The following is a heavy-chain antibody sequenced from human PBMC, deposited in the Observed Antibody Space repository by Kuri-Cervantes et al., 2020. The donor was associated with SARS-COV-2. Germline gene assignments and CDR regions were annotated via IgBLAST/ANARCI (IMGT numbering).Heavy chain of an antibody. V-gene: IGHV3-11*01. CDR1: GFTFSDYY. CDR2: ISSSGST. D-gene: IGHD6-19*01. J-gene: IGHJ4*02. Sequence: GGSLRLSCAASGFTFSDYYMSWIRQAPGKGLEWVSYISSSGSTYYADSVKGRFTISRDNSKNTLYLQMNSLRAEDTAVYYCAKTVAGTGIDYWGQGTLVTVSS. CDR3: AKTVAGTGIDY.